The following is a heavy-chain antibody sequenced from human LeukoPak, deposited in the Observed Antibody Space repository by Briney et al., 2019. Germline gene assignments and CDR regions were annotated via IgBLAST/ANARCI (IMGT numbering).Heavy chain of an antibody. CDR2: ISGSGGST. J-gene: IGHJ6*02. CDR3: AKGDADFWSGYSLYYYYGMDV. CDR1: GFIFSSYA. D-gene: IGHD3-3*01. V-gene: IGHV3-23*01. Sequence: GGSLRLSCAASGFIFSSYAMSWVRQGPGKGLEWVSAISGSGGSTYYADSVKGRFTISRDNSKNTLYLQMNSLRAEDTAVYYCAKGDADFWSGYSLYYYYGMDVWGQGTTVTVSS.